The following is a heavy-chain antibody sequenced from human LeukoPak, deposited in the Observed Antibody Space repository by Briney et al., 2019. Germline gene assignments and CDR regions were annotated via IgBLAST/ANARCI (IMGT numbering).Heavy chain of an antibody. CDR3: ARDARNYYDSSGYYPDY. V-gene: IGHV1-2*02. Sequence: GASVKVSCKASGYTFTGYYMHWVRQAPGQGLEWIGWINPNSGGTSYAQKFQGRVTMTRDTSISTAYMELSRLRSDDTAVYYCARDARNYYDSSGYYPDYWGQGTLVTVSS. CDR1: GYTFTGYY. J-gene: IGHJ4*02. D-gene: IGHD3-22*01. CDR2: INPNSGGT.